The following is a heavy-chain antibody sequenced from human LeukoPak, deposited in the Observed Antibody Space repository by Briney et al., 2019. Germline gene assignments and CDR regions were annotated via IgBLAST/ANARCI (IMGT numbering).Heavy chain of an antibody. V-gene: IGHV3-48*03. Sequence: GGSLRLSCAASGFTFSIYEMNWVRQAPGKGLEWISYISSSGSTIYYADSVKGRFTISRDNAKNSLYPQMNSLRAEDTAVYYCARDYYDNSGRFDYWGQGTLVTVSS. D-gene: IGHD3-22*01. CDR1: GFTFSIYE. CDR3: ARDYYDNSGRFDY. CDR2: ISSSGSTI. J-gene: IGHJ4*02.